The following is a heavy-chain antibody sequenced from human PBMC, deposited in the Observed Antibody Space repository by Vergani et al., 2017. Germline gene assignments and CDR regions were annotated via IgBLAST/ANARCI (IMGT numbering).Heavy chain of an antibody. CDR3: ARQLGGPPDH. CDR2: MYTSGHT. Sequence: QVQLQESGPGLLKPSQTLSLTCTVSGASVSRGTYYWTWIRQPAGKKLEWIVRMYTSGHTIYNPSLESRVTMSVDTSKNQFSLQLSSVTAADTAVYYCARQLGGPPDHWGQGTLVTVSS. V-gene: IGHV4-61*02. J-gene: IGHJ4*02. D-gene: IGHD1-14*01. CDR1: GASVSRGTYY.